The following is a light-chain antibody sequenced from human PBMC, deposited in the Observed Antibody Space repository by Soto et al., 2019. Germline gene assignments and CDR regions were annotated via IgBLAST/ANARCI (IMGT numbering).Light chain of an antibody. CDR3: QQSYCTPRT. V-gene: IGKV1-39*01. CDR1: QTITNS. CDR2: AAS. Sequence: DIQMTQSPSSLSASVGDRVTITCRASQTITNSLNWYQKKPEKAPNLLIYAASTLQSGVPSRFSGSGSGTDYTLTISSLQPYHFATPCCQQSYCTPRTFGQGTTVEIE. J-gene: IGKJ1*01.